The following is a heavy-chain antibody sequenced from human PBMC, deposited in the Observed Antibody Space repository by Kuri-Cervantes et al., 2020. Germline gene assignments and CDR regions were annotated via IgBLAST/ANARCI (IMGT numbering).Heavy chain of an antibody. CDR1: GGTFSSYA. D-gene: IGHD5-18*01. J-gene: IGHJ4*02. Sequence: SVKVSCKASGGTFSSYAISWVRQAPGQGLEWMGGIIPIFGTANYAQKLQGRVTMTTDTSTSTAYMELRSLRSDDTAVYYCARGSFGYSYGYRYFDYWGQGTLVTVSS. V-gene: IGHV1-69*05. CDR2: IIPIFGTA. CDR3: ARGSFGYSYGYRYFDY.